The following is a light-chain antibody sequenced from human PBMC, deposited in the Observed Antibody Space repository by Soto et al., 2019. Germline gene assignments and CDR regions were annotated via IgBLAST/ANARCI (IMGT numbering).Light chain of an antibody. CDR1: SSDVGGYNY. CDR3: SSYTSSSTLFYV. CDR2: DVS. J-gene: IGLJ1*01. Sequence: QSVLTQPASESGSPGQSITISCTGTSSDVGGYNYVSWYQQHPGKAPKLMIYDVSNRPSGVSNRFSGSKSGNTASLTISGLQAEDEADYYCSSYTSSSTLFYVFGTGTKVTVL. V-gene: IGLV2-14*01.